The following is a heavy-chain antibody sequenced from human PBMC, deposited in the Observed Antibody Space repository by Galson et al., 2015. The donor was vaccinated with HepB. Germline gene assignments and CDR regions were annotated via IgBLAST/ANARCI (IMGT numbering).Heavy chain of an antibody. CDR3: ASAGGGCSGGSCYSGTDAFDI. V-gene: IGHV1-69*02. Sequence: SVKVSCKASGGTFSSYTISWVRQAPGQGLEWMGRIIPILGIANYAQKFQGRVTITADKSTSTAYMELSSLRSEDTAVYYCASAGGGCSGGSCYSGTDAFDIWGQGTMVTVSS. J-gene: IGHJ3*02. CDR2: IIPILGIA. D-gene: IGHD2-15*01. CDR1: GGTFSSYT.